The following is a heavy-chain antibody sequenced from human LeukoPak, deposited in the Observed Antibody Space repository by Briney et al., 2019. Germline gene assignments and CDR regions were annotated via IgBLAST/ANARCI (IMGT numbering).Heavy chain of an antibody. D-gene: IGHD3-10*01. J-gene: IGHJ5*02. CDR2: ISCSSYI. CDR3: ARMVRGVIIGWFDP. CDR1: GFTFSSYS. V-gene: IGHV3-21*01. Sequence: GGSLRLSCAASGFTFSSYSMNWVRQAPGKGLEWVSSISCSSYIYYADSVKGRFTISRDNAKNSLYLQMNSLRAEDTAVYYCARMVRGVIIGWFDPWGQGTLVTVSS.